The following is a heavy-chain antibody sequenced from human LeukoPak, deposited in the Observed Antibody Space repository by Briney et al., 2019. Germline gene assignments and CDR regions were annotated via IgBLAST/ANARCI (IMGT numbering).Heavy chain of an antibody. CDR2: IYSDNT. Sequence: GGSLRLSCTVSGFTVSSNSMSWVRQAPGKGLEWVSFIYSDNTHYSDSVKGRFTIPRDNSKNPLYLQMNSLRAEDTAVYYCARDPGAYSSSPIDYWGQGTLVTVSS. D-gene: IGHD6-6*01. V-gene: IGHV3-53*01. CDR3: ARDPGAYSSSPIDY. CDR1: GFTVSSNS. J-gene: IGHJ4*02.